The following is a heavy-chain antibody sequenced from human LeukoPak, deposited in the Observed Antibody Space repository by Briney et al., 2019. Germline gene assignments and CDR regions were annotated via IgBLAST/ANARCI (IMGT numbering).Heavy chain of an antibody. J-gene: IGHJ5*02. V-gene: IGHV1-69*13. CDR3: AREGGYDLSIVLDP. CDR2: IIPIFGTA. CDR1: GGTFSSYA. D-gene: IGHD5-12*01. Sequence: SVKVSCKASGGTFSSYAISWVRQAPGQGLEWMGGIIPIFGTANYAQKFQGRVTITAGESTSTAYMELSSLRSEDTAVYYCAREGGYDLSIVLDPWGQGTLVTVSS.